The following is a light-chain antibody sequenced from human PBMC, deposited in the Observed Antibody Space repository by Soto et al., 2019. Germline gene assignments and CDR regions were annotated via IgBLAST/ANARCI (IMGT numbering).Light chain of an antibody. J-gene: IGLJ1*01. CDR3: SSYTSSSTQV. Sequence: QSALTQPASVSGSPGQSITISCTGTSSDVGGYNYVSWYQQHPGKAPKLMIYEVSNRPSGVSNRFSGSKSGNTASLTISGLQAEDEADYYCSSYTSSSTQVFRTGTKLTVL. CDR1: SSDVGGYNY. CDR2: EVS. V-gene: IGLV2-14*01.